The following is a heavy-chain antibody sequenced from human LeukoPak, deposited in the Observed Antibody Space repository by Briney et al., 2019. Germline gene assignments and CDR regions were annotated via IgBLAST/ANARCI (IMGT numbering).Heavy chain of an antibody. Sequence: ASVKVSCKASGYTFTSYGISWVRQAPGQGLEWMGWISAYNGNTNYAQKLQGRVTMTTDTSTSTAYMELRSLRSDDTAVYYCAREGSILGYNWNDGTPYFDYWGQGTLVTVSS. CDR1: GYTFTSYG. CDR3: AREGSILGYNWNDGTPYFDY. CDR2: ISAYNGNT. D-gene: IGHD1-1*01. V-gene: IGHV1-18*01. J-gene: IGHJ4*02.